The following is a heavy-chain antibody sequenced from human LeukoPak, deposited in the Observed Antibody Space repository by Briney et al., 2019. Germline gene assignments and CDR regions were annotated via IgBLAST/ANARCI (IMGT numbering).Heavy chain of an antibody. Sequence: GGSLRLSCAASGFTVSSNYMSWVRQAPGKGLEWVSVIYTSGGTYYADSVKGRFTISRDNVENALFLQMNSLRVEDTAVYYCAKVDSSGSTGLTDYWGQGTLVTVSS. CDR2: IYTSGGT. CDR3: AKVDSSGSTGLTDY. J-gene: IGHJ4*02. D-gene: IGHD3-22*01. CDR1: GFTVSSNY. V-gene: IGHV3-53*01.